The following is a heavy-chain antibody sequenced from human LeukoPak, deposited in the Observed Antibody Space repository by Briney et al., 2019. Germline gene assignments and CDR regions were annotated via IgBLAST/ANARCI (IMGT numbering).Heavy chain of an antibody. V-gene: IGHV3-23*01. CDR1: GFSFGSHP. CDR2: FSGSGDST. J-gene: IGHJ5*02. CDR3: AKQDGEVATLDWFDP. D-gene: IGHD5-24*01. Sequence: GGSLRLSCAASGFSFGSHPMNWVRQAPGKGLEWVSAFSGSGDSTYYADSVKGRYTISRDNSKNTLYLQVNSLRVEDTAVYYCAKQDGEVATLDWFDPWGQGTLVTVSS.